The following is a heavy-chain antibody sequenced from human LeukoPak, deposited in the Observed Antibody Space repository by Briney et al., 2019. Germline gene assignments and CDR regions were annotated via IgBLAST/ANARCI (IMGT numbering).Heavy chain of an antibody. CDR3: ATFKPARDWGTYRVNWLDP. CDR1: GGSLSDYY. D-gene: IGHD3-16*02. J-gene: IGHJ5*02. Sequence: SETMSLTCAVYGGSLSDYYWSWIRQPPGKWLEWIGEINHSGSTNYNSSLKSRITISLDTSKNQFSLKLISVTAADTAVYYCATFKPARDWGTYRVNWLDPWGQGTLVTVSS. V-gene: IGHV4-34*01. CDR2: INHSGST.